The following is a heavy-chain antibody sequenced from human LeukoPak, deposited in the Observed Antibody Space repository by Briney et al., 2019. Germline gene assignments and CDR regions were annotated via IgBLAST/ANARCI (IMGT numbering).Heavy chain of an antibody. V-gene: IGHV3-23*01. CDR1: GFTFSNSA. D-gene: IGHD6-25*01. CDR3: AKGLHTVAAQNWFDP. J-gene: IGHJ5*02. Sequence: GGSLRLSCAASGFTFSNSAMSWVRQAPGKGLEWVSIISIWGGSTYYADSVKGRFTISRDNSQNTLFLQMNSLRADDTAVYYCAKGLHTVAAQNWFDPWGQGTLVTVSS. CDR2: ISIWGGST.